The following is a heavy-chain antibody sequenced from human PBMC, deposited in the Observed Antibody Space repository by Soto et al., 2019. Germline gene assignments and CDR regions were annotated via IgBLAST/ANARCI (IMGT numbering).Heavy chain of an antibody. CDR2: IHHSGAT. Sequence: KPSETLSHTCAVSGDSITGDNWWSWVRQPPGKGLEWIGEIHHSGATNYNPSLKSRVTISVDGSKNQFSQKLNSVTAADTAMFYCATQGFYRMGVWGRGTTVTVSS. CDR1: GDSITGDNW. V-gene: IGHV4-4*02. J-gene: IGHJ6*02. CDR3: ATQGFYRMGV.